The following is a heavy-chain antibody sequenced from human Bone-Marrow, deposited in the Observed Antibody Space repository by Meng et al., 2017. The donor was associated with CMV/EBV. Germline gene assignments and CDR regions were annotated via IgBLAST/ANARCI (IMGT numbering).Heavy chain of an antibody. V-gene: IGHV3-30*04. D-gene: IGHD6-13*01. CDR2: ISYDGSNK. CDR3: ARDRIAAAGTLMGSMDV. Sequence: GESLKISCAASGFTFSSYAMHWVRQAPGKGLEWVAVISYDGSNKYYADSVKGRFTISRDNSKNTLYLQMNSLRAEDTAVYYCARDRIAAAGTLMGSMDVWGQGTTVTVSS. J-gene: IGHJ6*02. CDR1: GFTFSSYA.